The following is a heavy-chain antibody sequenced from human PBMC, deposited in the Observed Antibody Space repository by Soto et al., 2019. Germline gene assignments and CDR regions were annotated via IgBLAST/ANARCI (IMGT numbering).Heavy chain of an antibody. CDR1: GYTFPSYY. J-gene: IGHJ6*02. D-gene: IGHD1-7*01. CDR3: ASVTELNDGMDV. CDR2: INHSCGST. Sequence: ASVKVSCKASGYTFPSYYMHWVRQAPGQGLEWMGIINHSCGSTSYAQKFQGRVTMTRDTATSTVYMELSSLRSEDTAVYFCASVTELNDGMDVWGQGTTVTVSS. V-gene: IGHV1-46*01.